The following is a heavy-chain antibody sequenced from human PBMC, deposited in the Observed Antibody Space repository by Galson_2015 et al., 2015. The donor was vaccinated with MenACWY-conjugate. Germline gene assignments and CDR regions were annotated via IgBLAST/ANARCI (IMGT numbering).Heavy chain of an antibody. CDR1: GGTFSSYA. D-gene: IGHD2-15*01. Sequence: SVKVSCKASGGTFSSYAISWVRQAPGQGLEWMGRIIPILGIANYAQKFQGRVTITADKSTSTAYMELSSLRSEDTAVYYCARDLLLGYCSGGSCNWFDPWGQGTLVTVAS. CDR2: IIPILGIA. J-gene: IGHJ5*02. CDR3: ARDLLLGYCSGGSCNWFDP. V-gene: IGHV1-69*04.